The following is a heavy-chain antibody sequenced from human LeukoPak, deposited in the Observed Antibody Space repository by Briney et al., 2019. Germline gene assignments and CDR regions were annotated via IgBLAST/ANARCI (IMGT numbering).Heavy chain of an antibody. V-gene: IGHV4-59*11. CDR2: IYYRGTT. Sequence: SETLSLTCSVSGSSISPHHWTWIRQAPGEGLEWVGYIYYRGTTNYSPSLKNRLTMSVDTSTNQISLKLTSVTAADTAVYYCARIQPSCPGLGFCSFDIWGQGTLATVSS. CDR1: GSSISPHH. D-gene: IGHD3-3*01. CDR3: ARIQPSCPGLGFCSFDI. J-gene: IGHJ3*02.